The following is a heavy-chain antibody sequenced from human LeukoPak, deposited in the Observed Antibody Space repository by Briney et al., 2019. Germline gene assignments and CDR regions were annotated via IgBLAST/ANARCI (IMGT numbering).Heavy chain of an antibody. CDR2: IKQDGSEK. Sequence: GGSLRLSCAASRFTFSSYGMHWVRQAPGKGLEWVANIKQDGSEKYYVESVKGRFTISRDNAKNSLYLQMNSLRAEDTAVYYCARGDCSGGSCYLSLTAIDYWGQGTLVTVSS. V-gene: IGHV3-7*04. CDR3: ARGDCSGGSCYLSLTAIDY. D-gene: IGHD2-15*01. CDR1: RFTFSSYG. J-gene: IGHJ4*02.